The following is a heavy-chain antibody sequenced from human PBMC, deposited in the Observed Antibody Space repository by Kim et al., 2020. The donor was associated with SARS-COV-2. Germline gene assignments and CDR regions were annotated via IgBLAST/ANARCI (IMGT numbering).Heavy chain of an antibody. CDR2: LWYDGSNK. CDR1: GFTFSSYG. J-gene: IGHJ4*02. Sequence: GGSLRLSCAASGFTFSSYGMHWVRQAPGRGLEWVAFLWYDGSNKYYADSVKGRFTISRDNSKNTVYLQMNSLRDEDTAVYYCARDKQWLVDYWGQGTLVTVSS. V-gene: IGHV3-33*01. CDR3: ARDKQWLVDY. D-gene: IGHD6-19*01.